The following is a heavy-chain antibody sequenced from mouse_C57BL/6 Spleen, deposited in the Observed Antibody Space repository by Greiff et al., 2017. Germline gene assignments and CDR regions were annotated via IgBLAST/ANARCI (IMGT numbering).Heavy chain of an antibody. CDR1: GYTFTDYN. CDR3: ARRDFLTTVVGPGYAMDY. J-gene: IGHJ4*01. D-gene: IGHD1-1*01. CDR2: INPNNGGT. Sequence: VQLQQSGPELVKPGASVKIPCKASGYTFTDYNMDWVKQSHGKSLEWIGDINPNNGGTIYNQKFKGKATLTVDKSSSTAYMELRSLTSEDTAVYYCARRDFLTTVVGPGYAMDYWGQGTSVTVSS. V-gene: IGHV1-18*01.